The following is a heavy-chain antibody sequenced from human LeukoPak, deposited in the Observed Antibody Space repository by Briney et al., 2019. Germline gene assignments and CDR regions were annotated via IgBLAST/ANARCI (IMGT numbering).Heavy chain of an antibody. CDR1: GFTFSSYG. CDR2: ISYDGSNK. CDR3: AKDFVERRLVLEEPDADY. J-gene: IGHJ4*02. D-gene: IGHD6-19*01. V-gene: IGHV3-30*18. Sequence: PGGSLRLSCAASGFTFSSYGMHWVRQAPGKGLEWVAVISYDGSNKYYADSVKGRFTISRDNSKNTLYLQMNSLRAEDTAVYYCAKDFVERRLVLEEPDADYWGQGTLVTVSS.